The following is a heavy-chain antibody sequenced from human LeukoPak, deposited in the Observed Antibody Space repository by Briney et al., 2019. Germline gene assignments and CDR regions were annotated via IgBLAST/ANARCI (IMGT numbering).Heavy chain of an antibody. J-gene: IGHJ4*02. V-gene: IGHV3-33*01. Sequence: PGGSLRLSCAASGFTFSSYTMHWVRQAPGKGLEWVALIWYDGSNKYYADSVKGRFTISRDNSHNTLYLQMNSLRAEDTAVYYCASDRGYSYAHPLDYWGQGTLVTVSS. D-gene: IGHD5-18*01. CDR1: GFTFSSYT. CDR3: ASDRGYSYAHPLDY. CDR2: IWYDGSNK.